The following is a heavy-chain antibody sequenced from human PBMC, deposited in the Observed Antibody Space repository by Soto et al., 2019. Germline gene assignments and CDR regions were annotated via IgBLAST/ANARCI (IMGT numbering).Heavy chain of an antibody. CDR2: IIPIFGTA. D-gene: IGHD2-15*01. CDR3: ARDDIVVVVAAPWDYYGMDV. V-gene: IGHV1-69*01. CDR1: GGTFSSYA. J-gene: IGHJ6*02. Sequence: QVQLVQSGAEVKKSGSSVKVSCKASGGTFSSYAISWVRQAPGQGLEWMGGIIPIFGTANYAQKFQGRVTINADESTSTAYMELSSLRSEDTAVYYCARDDIVVVVAAPWDYYGMDVWGQGTTVTVSS.